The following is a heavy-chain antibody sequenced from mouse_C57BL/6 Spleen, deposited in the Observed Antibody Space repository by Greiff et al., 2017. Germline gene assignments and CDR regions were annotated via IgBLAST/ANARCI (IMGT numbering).Heavy chain of an antibody. D-gene: IGHD2-5*01. J-gene: IGHJ4*01. Sequence: EVMLVESGGGLVKPGGSLTLSCAASGFTFSDYGMHWVRQAPEKGLEWVAYISSGSCTIYYADTVKGRFTISRDNAKNTLFLQMTSLRSEDTAMYYCARLYYSNAMDYWGQGTSVTVSS. CDR3: ARLYYSNAMDY. V-gene: IGHV5-17*01. CDR1: GFTFSDYG. CDR2: ISSGSCTI.